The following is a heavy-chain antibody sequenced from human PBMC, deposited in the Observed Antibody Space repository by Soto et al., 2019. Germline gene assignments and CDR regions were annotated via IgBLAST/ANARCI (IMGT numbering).Heavy chain of an antibody. D-gene: IGHD3-16*02. V-gene: IGHV1-69*13. CDR2: IIPIFGTA. CDR3: ARVLIPPLRSGELSFSYYYYGMDV. CDR1: GGTFSSYA. J-gene: IGHJ6*02. Sequence: SVKVSCKASGGTFSSYAISWVRQAPGQGLEWMGGIIPIFGTANYAQKFQGRVTITADESTSTAYMELSSLRSEDTAVYYCARVLIPPLRSGELSFSYYYYGMDVWGQGTTVTVSS.